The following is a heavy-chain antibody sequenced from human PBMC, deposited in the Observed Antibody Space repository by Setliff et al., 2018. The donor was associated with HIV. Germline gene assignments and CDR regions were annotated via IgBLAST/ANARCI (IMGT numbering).Heavy chain of an antibody. Sequence: ASVKVSCKASGYTFTDYYMHWVQQAPGKGLEWMGRVDPEDGETIYAEKLQGRVTITADTSTDTAYMELSSLRSDDTAVYYCARDLGTAVNTWGQGTLVTVSS. CDR1: GYTFTDYY. J-gene: IGHJ5*02. D-gene: IGHD6-25*01. V-gene: IGHV1-69-2*01. CDR3: ARDLGTAVNT. CDR2: VDPEDGET.